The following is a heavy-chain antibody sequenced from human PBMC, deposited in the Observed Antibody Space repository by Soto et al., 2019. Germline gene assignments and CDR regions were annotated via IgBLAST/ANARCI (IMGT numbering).Heavy chain of an antibody. J-gene: IGHJ4*02. D-gene: IGHD2-21*02. V-gene: IGHV4-59*08. CDR3: ARLGGYYQAFDQ. CDR2: IYYTGTT. CDR1: GGSISNYY. Sequence: SETLSLTCTVSGGSISNYYWTWIRLPPGKGLEWVGFIYYTGTTTYHPSLKSRVSISIDTSRNQFSLKLNSLTAADTTVYYCARLGGYYQAFDQWGQGSLVTVSS.